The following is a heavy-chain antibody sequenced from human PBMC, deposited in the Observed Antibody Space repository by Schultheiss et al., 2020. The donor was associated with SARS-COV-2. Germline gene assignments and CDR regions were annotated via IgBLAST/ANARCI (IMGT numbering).Heavy chain of an antibody. J-gene: IGHJ1*01. D-gene: IGHD2-21*02. Sequence: SETLSLTCAVSGGSISSSNWWSWVRQPPGKGLEWIGEIYHSGSTNYNPSLKSRVTMSVDTSKNQFSLKLSSVTAADTAVYYCTRGPVTNCAGADCLPRFWGQGTLVTVSS. CDR2: IYHSGST. V-gene: IGHV4-4*02. CDR1: GGSISSSNW. CDR3: TRGPVTNCAGADCLPRF.